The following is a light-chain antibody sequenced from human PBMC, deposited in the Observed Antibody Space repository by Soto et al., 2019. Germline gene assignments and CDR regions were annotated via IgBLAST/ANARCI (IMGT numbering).Light chain of an antibody. CDR3: QQYNPYSRT. J-gene: IGKJ5*01. CDR2: AAS. V-gene: IGKV1-5*01. CDR1: QSIGSW. Sequence: DIQMTQSPSTLSASVGDRVTITCRASQSIGSWLAWYQQKPGKAPNLLIYAASSLQSGVPSRFSGSGSGTDFTLTISSLQRDDFAIYYCQQYNPYSRTFGQGTRLEIK.